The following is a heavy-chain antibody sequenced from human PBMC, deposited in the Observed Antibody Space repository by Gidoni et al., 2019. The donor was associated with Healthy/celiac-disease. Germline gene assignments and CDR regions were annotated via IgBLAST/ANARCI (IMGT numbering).Heavy chain of an antibody. V-gene: IGHV3-30*18. Sequence: QVQLVESGGGVVQPGRSLRLSCAASGFTFSSYGMHWVRQAPGKGLEWLAVISYDGSNQYYADSVKGRFTISRDNSKNTLYLQMNSLRAEDTAVYYCAKAPLNYYDSSGANWYFDLWGRGTLVTVSS. CDR3: AKAPLNYYDSSGANWYFDL. CDR2: ISYDGSNQ. CDR1: GFTFSSYG. J-gene: IGHJ2*01. D-gene: IGHD3-22*01.